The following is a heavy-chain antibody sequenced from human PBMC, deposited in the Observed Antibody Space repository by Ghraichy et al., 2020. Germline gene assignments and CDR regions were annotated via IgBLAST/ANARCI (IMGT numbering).Heavy chain of an antibody. CDR1: GFTFSSYA. Sequence: GGSLRLSCAASGFTFSSYAMSWVRQAPGKGLEWVSGISGSSVGAYSADSVKGRFTISRDNSKNTLYLQMSSLKAEDTAVYYCAKAGLHLGELSFDYWGQGTLVTVSS. V-gene: IGHV3-23*01. CDR2: ISGSSVGA. J-gene: IGHJ4*02. CDR3: AKAGLHLGELSFDY. D-gene: IGHD3-16*02.